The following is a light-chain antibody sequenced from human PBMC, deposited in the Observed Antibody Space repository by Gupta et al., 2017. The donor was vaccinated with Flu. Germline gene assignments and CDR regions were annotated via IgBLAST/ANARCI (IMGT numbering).Light chain of an antibody. CDR2: EGS. J-gene: IGLJ2*01. CDR1: SSDVGIYNL. Sequence: QSALTQPASVSGSPGQSITISCTGTSSDVGIYNLVSWYQQYPGKAPKLRIYEGSKRPSGVSNRFSGSKSGNTASLTLSGLDADDESDYYCYSNAGSVFFGGGTKLIVL. V-gene: IGLV2-23*01. CDR3: YSNAGSVF.